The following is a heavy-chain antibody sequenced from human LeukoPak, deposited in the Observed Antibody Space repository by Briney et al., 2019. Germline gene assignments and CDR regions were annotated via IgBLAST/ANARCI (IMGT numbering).Heavy chain of an antibody. V-gene: IGHV3-33*01. J-gene: IGHJ6*02. Sequence: PGRSLRLSCAASGFTFSTFGMHWVRQAPDKGLEWVAVIWYDGSKKYYADSVKGRFTISRDNSKSTLYLQMNSLRAEDTAVYYCARKVQGTGVGSDDLLGYGMDVWGQGTTVTVSS. D-gene: IGHD2-21*02. CDR1: GFTFSTFG. CDR2: IWYDGSKK. CDR3: ARKVQGTGVGSDDLLGYGMDV.